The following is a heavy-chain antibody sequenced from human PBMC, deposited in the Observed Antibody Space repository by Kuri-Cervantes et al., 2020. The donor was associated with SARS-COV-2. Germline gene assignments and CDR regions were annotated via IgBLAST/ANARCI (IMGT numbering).Heavy chain of an antibody. CDR2: ISAYNGNT. V-gene: IGHV1-18*01. CDR3: TSEWEFTPA. D-gene: IGHD3-10*01. Sequence: ASVKVSCKASGYTFTSYGISWVRQAPGQGLEWMGWISAYNGNTNYAQKFQGRVTMTRDTSTSTDYMELSSLRSEDTAVYYCTSEWEFTPAWGQGTLVTVSS. CDR1: GYTFTSYG. J-gene: IGHJ5*02.